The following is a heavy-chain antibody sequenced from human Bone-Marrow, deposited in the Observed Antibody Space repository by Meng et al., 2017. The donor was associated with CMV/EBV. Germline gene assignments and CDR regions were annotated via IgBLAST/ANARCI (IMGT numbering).Heavy chain of an antibody. CDR1: GFTFSSYA. J-gene: IGHJ4*02. V-gene: IGHV3-30*14. CDR2: ISYDGSNK. CDR3: ARGPSGSFGGVDY. D-gene: IGHD1-26*01. Sequence: GESLKISCAASGFTFSSYAMHWVRQAPGKGLEWVAVISYDGSNKYYADSVKGRFTISRDNSKNTLYLQMNSLRAEETALYYCARGPSGSFGGVDYWGPGNLVTVSS.